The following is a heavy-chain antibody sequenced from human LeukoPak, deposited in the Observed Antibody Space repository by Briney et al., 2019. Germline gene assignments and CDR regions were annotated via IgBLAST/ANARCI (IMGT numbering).Heavy chain of an antibody. CDR1: GYTFTAYY. D-gene: IGHD5-24*01. CDR3: ARRDVYNPSASEY. CDR2: INPNSGGT. J-gene: IGHJ4*02. V-gene: IGHV1-2*02. Sequence: PGASVKFSCKASGYTFTAYYMHWVRQAPGQGLEWMGWINPNSGGTNYAQKFQGRVTMTRDTSISTAYMELSRLRSDDTAVYYCARRDVYNPSASEYWGQGALVTVSS.